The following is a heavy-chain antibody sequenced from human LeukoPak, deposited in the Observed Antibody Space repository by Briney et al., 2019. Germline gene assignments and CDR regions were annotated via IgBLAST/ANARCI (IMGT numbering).Heavy chain of an antibody. CDR3: AKDLGRYRNNYFDY. Sequence: GGSLRLSCAASGFTFSSYSMNWIRQAPEKGLEWVATISGSGGGTYYADSVKGRFTISRDDSKNTLYLQMNSLRAEDTAVYYCAKDLGRYRNNYFDYWGQGTLVTVSS. J-gene: IGHJ4*02. D-gene: IGHD1-26*01. CDR2: ISGSGGGT. CDR1: GFTFSSYS. V-gene: IGHV3-23*01.